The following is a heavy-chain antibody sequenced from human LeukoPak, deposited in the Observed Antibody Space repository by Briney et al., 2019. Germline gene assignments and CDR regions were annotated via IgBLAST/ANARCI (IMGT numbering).Heavy chain of an antibody. V-gene: IGHV3-30-3*01. J-gene: IGHJ6*02. Sequence: GGSLRLSCAASGFTFSCYAMHWVRQAPGKGLKWVAVISYDGSNKYYADSVKGRFTISRDNSKNTLYLQMNSLRAEDTAVYYCARELRYFDWLLPNYYYYGMDVWGQGTTVTVSS. CDR2: ISYDGSNK. D-gene: IGHD3-9*01. CDR3: ARELRYFDWLLPNYYYYGMDV. CDR1: GFTFSCYA.